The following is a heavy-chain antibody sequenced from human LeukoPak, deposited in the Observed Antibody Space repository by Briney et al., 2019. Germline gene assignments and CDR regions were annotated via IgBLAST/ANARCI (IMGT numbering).Heavy chain of an antibody. CDR2: INHSGST. J-gene: IGHJ3*02. Sequence: PSETLSLTCAVYGGSFSGYYWGWIRQPPGKGLEWIGEINHSGSTNYNPSLKSRVTISVDTSKNQFSLKLSSVTAADTAVYYCARWELLPAFDIWGQGTMVTVSS. CDR1: GGSFSGYY. V-gene: IGHV4-34*01. CDR3: ARWELLPAFDI. D-gene: IGHD1-26*01.